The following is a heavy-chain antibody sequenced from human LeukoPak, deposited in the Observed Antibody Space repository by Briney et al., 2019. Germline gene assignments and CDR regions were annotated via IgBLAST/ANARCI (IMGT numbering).Heavy chain of an antibody. CDR2: INHSGST. CDR3: ARGPHIGSGSYPAGSRYYYYAMDV. Sequence: PSETLSLTCAVYGGSFSGYYWSWIRQPPGKGLGWIGEINHSGSTNYNPSLKSRVTISVDTSKNQFSLKLSSVTAADTAVYYCARGPHIGSGSYPAGSRYYYYAMDVWGQGTTVTVSS. V-gene: IGHV4-34*01. D-gene: IGHD3-10*01. CDR1: GGSFSGYY. J-gene: IGHJ6*02.